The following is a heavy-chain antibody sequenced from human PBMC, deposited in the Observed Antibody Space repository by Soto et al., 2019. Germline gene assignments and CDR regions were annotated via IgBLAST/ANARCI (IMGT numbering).Heavy chain of an antibody. J-gene: IGHJ6*02. D-gene: IGHD6-19*01. V-gene: IGHV1-69*12. Sequence: QVQLVQSGAEVKKPGSSVKVSCKASGGTFSSYAISWVRQAPGQGLEWMGGIIPIFGTANYAQKFQGRVTITADESTSTAYMELSSLRSEDTAVYYCARDGGIAVAGYYYGMDVWGQGTTVTVSS. CDR2: IIPIFGTA. CDR3: ARDGGIAVAGYYYGMDV. CDR1: GGTFSSYA.